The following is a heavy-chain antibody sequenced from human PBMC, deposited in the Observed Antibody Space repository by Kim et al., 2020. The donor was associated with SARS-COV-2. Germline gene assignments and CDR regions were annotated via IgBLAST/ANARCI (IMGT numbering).Heavy chain of an antibody. J-gene: IGHJ4*02. D-gene: IGHD1-26*01. CDR3: ARDEIGSYKY. CDR2: STNKANSYAT. CDR1: GFTFSDYF. V-gene: IGHV3-72*01. Sequence: GVSLRLSCVASGFTFSDYFMDWVCQAPGKGLEWLGRSTNKANSYATEYAASVKGRFTISRDDSENSLYLQMNSLKTEDTAGYYCARDEIGSYKYWGQGT.